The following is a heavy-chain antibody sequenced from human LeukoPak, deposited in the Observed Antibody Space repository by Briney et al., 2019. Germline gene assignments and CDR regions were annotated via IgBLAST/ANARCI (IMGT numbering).Heavy chain of an antibody. CDR1: GFDFSTYA. CDR3: AKDGQNFNAMWDYFDS. CDR2: IGGGDT. Sequence: GGSLRLSCTASGFDFSTYAMSWVRQAPGKGLEWVSGIGGGDTHYADSEKGRFTISRDNSKNTVELQMSSLRAEDTAVYYCAKDGQNFNAMWDYFDSWGRGTLVTVSS. D-gene: IGHD1-26*01. V-gene: IGHV3-23*01. J-gene: IGHJ4*02.